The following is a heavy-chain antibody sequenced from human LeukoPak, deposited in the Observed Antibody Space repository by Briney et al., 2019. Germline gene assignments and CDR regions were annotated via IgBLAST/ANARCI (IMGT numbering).Heavy chain of an antibody. D-gene: IGHD4-23*01. V-gene: IGHV1-8*01. Sequence: ASVKVSCKASGYTFNSYDINWVRQATGQGLEWMGWMNPNSGNTGYAQKFHGRVTMTRNTSISTAYMELSSLRSEDTAVYYCARAARLYGGNPRSLGYWGQGTLVTVSS. CDR2: MNPNSGNT. J-gene: IGHJ4*02. CDR3: ARAARLYGGNPRSLGY. CDR1: GYTFNSYD.